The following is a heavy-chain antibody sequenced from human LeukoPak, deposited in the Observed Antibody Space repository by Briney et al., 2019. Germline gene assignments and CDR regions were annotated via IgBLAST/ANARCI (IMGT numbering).Heavy chain of an antibody. CDR2: IYSSGST. D-gene: IGHD3-10*01. CDR1: GGPINSYY. CDR3: VRDRELSY. J-gene: IGHJ4*02. Sequence: PSETLSLTCTVSGGPINSYYWSWIRQPPGKGLEWVGYIYSSGSTIYNPSLESRVTISIDTSKNLFSLKLSSVTAADAAVYYCVRDRELSYWGQGTLVTVSS. V-gene: IGHV4-59*01.